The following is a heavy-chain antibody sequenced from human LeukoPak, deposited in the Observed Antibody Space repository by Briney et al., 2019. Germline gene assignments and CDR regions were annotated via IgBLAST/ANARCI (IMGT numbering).Heavy chain of an antibody. D-gene: IGHD6-19*01. CDR2: INPNSGGT. CDR3: ARDLSLAVPVQGY. J-gene: IGHJ4*02. Sequence: ASVKVSCRASGYTFTGYYMHWVRQAPGQGLEWMGWINPNSGGTNYAQKFQGRVTMTGDTSISTAYMELSRLRSDDAAVYYCARDLSLAVPVQGYWGQGTLVTVSS. V-gene: IGHV1-2*02. CDR1: GYTFTGYY.